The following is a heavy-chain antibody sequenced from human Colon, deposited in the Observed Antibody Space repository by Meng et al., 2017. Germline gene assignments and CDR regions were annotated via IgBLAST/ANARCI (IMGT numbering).Heavy chain of an antibody. CDR3: ARDSLWAFDH. CDR2: TYYTYKWGN. J-gene: IGHJ4*02. D-gene: IGHD3-16*01. CDR1: GVSVSNNGGG. Sequence: VQLPRPGPGMATPSQTLSRPFASAGVSVSNNGGGWNWPRQTPPRGLEWMGRTYYTYKWGNVYGVSVKSRITINTDISQKQVSLQLNSVTPDDTAVYYCARDSLWAFDHWGQGTLVTVSS. V-gene: IGHV6-1*01.